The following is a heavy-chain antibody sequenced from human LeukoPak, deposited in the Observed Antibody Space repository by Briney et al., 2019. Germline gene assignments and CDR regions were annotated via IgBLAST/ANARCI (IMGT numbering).Heavy chain of an antibody. J-gene: IGHJ6*03. D-gene: IGHD2-21*02. Sequence: GRSLRLSCAASGFTFSSYAMHWVRQAPGKGLEWVAVISYDGSNKYYADSVKGRFNISRDNSKNTLYLQMNSLRTEDAAVYHCAKDQFFVTGYYSYMDVWGKGTTVTISS. CDR3: AKDQFFVTGYYSYMDV. CDR1: GFTFSSYA. V-gene: IGHV3-30*04. CDR2: ISYDGSNK.